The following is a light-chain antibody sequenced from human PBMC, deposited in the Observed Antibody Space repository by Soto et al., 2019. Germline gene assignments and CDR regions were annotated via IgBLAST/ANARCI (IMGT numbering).Light chain of an antibody. CDR3: QQYNSYPAT. Sequence: DIQMTQSPSTLSASVGDRVTITFRASQSISSWLAWYQQKPGKAPKLLIYDASSLESGVPSRFSGSGSGTEFTLTIISLQPDDFATYCCQQYNSYPATVGGGTKVEIK. V-gene: IGKV1-5*01. CDR1: QSISSW. J-gene: IGKJ4*01. CDR2: DAS.